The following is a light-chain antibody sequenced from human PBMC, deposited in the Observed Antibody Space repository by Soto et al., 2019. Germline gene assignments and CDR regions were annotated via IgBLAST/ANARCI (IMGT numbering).Light chain of an antibody. Sequence: DIQMTQSPSTLSASVGDRVTITCRASQSISTWLAWYQQKPGKVPKVLIYKASSLESGVPPRFSGSGSGTEFTLTISSLQPDDSATYYCKQYDRYWTFGQGTKVDIK. CDR3: KQYDRYWT. CDR1: QSISTW. J-gene: IGKJ1*01. V-gene: IGKV1-5*03. CDR2: KAS.